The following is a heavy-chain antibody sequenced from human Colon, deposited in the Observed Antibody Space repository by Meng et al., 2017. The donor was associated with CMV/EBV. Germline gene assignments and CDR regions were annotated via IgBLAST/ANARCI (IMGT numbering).Heavy chain of an antibody. V-gene: IGHV3-13*01. CDR2: ISTAGDT. CDR3: AREIEKPGNWYFDL. Sequence: GESLKISCAASGFTFSNHDIHWVRPVTGEGLEWVTAISTAGDTYYSASVKGRFTISRENAKNSLYLQMNSLGAGDTAVYYCAREIEKPGNWYFDLWGRGTLVTVSS. D-gene: IGHD1-1*01. J-gene: IGHJ2*01. CDR1: GFTFSNHD.